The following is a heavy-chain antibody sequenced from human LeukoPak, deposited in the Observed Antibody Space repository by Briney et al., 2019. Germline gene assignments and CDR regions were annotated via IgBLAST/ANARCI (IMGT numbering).Heavy chain of an antibody. Sequence: SDTLSLTCTVSGGSISSSSYYWGWIRQPPGKGLEWIGSIYYSGSTYYNPSLKSRVTISVDTSKNQFSLKLSSVTAADTAVYYCARMKGIAARPFDYWGQGTLVTVSS. J-gene: IGHJ4*02. CDR2: IYYSGST. D-gene: IGHD6-6*01. V-gene: IGHV4-39*01. CDR1: GGSISSSSYY. CDR3: ARMKGIAARPFDY.